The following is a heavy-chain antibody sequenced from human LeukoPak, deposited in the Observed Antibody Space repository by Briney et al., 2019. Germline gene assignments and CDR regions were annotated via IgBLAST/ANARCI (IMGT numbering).Heavy chain of an antibody. D-gene: IGHD6-13*01. CDR3: ARDFGSSSWYDY. CDR1: GYTFTGYY. V-gene: IGHV1-2*02. J-gene: IGHJ4*02. Sequence: ASVKVSCKASGYTFTGYYMRWVRQAPGQGLEWMGWINPNSGGTNYAQKFQGRVTMTRDTSISTAYMELSRLRSDDTAVYYCARDFGSSSWYDYWGQGTLVTVSS. CDR2: INPNSGGT.